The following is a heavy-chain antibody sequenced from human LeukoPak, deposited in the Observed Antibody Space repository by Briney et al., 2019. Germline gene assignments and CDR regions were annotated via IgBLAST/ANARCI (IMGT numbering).Heavy chain of an antibody. Sequence: GGSLRLSCAASKFTFSSFGMHWVRQAPGKGLEWVAIISYDGSNKYYADSVKGRFTISRDNSKNTLYLQTNSLRAEDTAVYYCARGGIYHCSGGYCYHMDVWGQGTTVTVSS. J-gene: IGHJ6*02. CDR2: ISYDGSNK. D-gene: IGHD2-15*01. CDR1: KFTFSSFG. CDR3: ARGGIYHCSGGYCYHMDV. V-gene: IGHV3-30*03.